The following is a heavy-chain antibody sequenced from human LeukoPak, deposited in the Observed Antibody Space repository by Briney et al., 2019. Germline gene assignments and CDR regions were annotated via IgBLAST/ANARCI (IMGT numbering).Heavy chain of an antibody. V-gene: IGHV4-59*08. D-gene: IGHD3-22*01. CDR2: IYYSGST. Sequence: PSETLSLTCTVSGGSISSYYWSWIRQPPGKGLEGIGYIYYSGSTNYNPSLKSRVTISVDTSKNQFSLKLSSVTAADTAVYYCARAPYDSGGYYDYYFDYWGQGTLVTVSS. CDR1: GGSISSYY. J-gene: IGHJ4*02. CDR3: ARAPYDSGGYYDYYFDY.